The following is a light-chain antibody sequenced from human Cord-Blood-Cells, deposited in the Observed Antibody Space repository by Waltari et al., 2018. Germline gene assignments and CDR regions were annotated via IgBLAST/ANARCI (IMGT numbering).Light chain of an antibody. Sequence: QSALPPPASVSGSPGQSITISCPGTSSDGGGYNYVSWYQQHPGKAPKLMIYEVSNRPSGVSNRFSGSKSGNTASLTISGLQAEDEADYYCSSYTSSSTLVFGGGTKLTVL. CDR1: SSDGGGYNY. CDR2: EVS. CDR3: SSYTSSSTLV. J-gene: IGLJ3*02. V-gene: IGLV2-14*01.